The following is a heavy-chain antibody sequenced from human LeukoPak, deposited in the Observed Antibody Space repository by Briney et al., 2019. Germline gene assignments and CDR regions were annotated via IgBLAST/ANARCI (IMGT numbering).Heavy chain of an antibody. J-gene: IGHJ6*02. V-gene: IGHV1-69*13. Sequence: SVKVSCKASGGTFSSYAISWVRQAPGQGLEWMGEIIPIFGTANYAQKFQGRVTITADESTSTAYMELSSLRSEDTAVYYCARAGYGAVYGMDVWGQGTTVTVSS. CDR2: IIPIFGTA. D-gene: IGHD4-17*01. CDR3: ARAGYGAVYGMDV. CDR1: GGTFSSYA.